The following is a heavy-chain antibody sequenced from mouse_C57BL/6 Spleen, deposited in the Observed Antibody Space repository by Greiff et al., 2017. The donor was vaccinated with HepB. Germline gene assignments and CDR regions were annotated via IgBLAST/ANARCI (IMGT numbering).Heavy chain of an antibody. D-gene: IGHD2-2*01. CDR1: GYTFTSYW. CDR2: IYPGSGST. CDR3: ERMGYGYDDGAWVAY. V-gene: IGHV1-55*01. J-gene: IGHJ3*01. Sequence: QVQLQQPGAELVKPGASVKMSCKASGYTFTSYWITWVKQRPGQGLEWIGDIYPGSGSTNYTEKFKSKATLTVDTSSSTAYMQLSSLTSEDSAVYYCERMGYGYDDGAWVAYWGQGTLVTVSA.